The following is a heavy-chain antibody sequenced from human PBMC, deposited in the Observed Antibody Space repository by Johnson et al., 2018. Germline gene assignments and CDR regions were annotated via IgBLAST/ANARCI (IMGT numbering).Heavy chain of an antibody. D-gene: IGHD3-9*01. CDR1: GFTFISYA. J-gene: IGHJ6*03. Sequence: VQLVESGGGVVQPGRSLRLSCAASGFTFISYALHWVRQAPGKGLEWVAVISFDGNNKYYADSVKGRFTISRDNSKNTLYLHMNSLRAEDPAVYYCARDPYFDTGYYYYYMDVWGKGTTVTVSS. CDR3: ARDPYFDTGYYYYYMDV. CDR2: ISFDGNNK. V-gene: IGHV3-30-3*01.